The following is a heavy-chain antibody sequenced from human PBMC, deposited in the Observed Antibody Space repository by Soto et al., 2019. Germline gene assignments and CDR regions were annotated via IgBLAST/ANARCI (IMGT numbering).Heavy chain of an antibody. CDR1: GFTFSSYA. CDR3: AKVGTQQNPPIYCSSTSCYGLWDY. J-gene: IGHJ4*02. V-gene: IGHV3-23*01. D-gene: IGHD2-2*01. CDR2: ISGSGGST. Sequence: GGSLRLSCAASGFTFSSYAMSWVRQAPGKGLEWVSAISGSGGSTYYADSVKGRFTISRDNSKNTLYLQMNSLRAEDTAVYYCAKVGTQQNPPIYCSSTSCYGLWDYWGQGTLVTVSS.